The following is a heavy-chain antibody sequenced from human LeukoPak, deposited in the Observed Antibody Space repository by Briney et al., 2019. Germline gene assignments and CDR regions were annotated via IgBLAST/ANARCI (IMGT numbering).Heavy chain of an antibody. CDR3: TTVAGDFWSGLDY. CDR1: GFTFGDYA. CDR2: IRSKAYGGST. D-gene: IGHD3-3*01. V-gene: IGHV3-49*04. Sequence: PGGSLRLSCTASGFTFGDYAMSWVRQAPGKGLEWVGFIRSKAYGGSTEYAASVKGRFTISRDDSKSIAYLQMNSLKTEDTAVYYCTTVAGDFWSGLDYWGQGTLVTVSS. J-gene: IGHJ4*02.